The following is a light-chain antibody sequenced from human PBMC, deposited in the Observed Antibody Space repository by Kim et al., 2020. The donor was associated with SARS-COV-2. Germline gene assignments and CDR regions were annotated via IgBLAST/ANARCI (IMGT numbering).Light chain of an antibody. J-gene: IGLJ3*02. CDR3: NSRDSSGNHRNWV. CDR2: GKN. Sequence: GQTVRITCQGDSLRSYYASWYQQKPGQAPVLVIYGKNNRPSGIPDRFSGSSSGNTASLTITGAQAEDEADYYCNSRDSSGNHRNWVFGGGTKLTVL. CDR1: SLRSYY. V-gene: IGLV3-19*01.